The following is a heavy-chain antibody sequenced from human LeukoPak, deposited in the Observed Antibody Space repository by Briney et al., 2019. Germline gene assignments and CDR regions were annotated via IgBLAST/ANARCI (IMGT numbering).Heavy chain of an antibody. CDR1: GFSFSSFG. CDR3: AKDRVASITGGYLEH. J-gene: IGHJ1*01. D-gene: IGHD5-12*01. V-gene: IGHV3-30*02. CDR2: IRYDGSEK. Sequence: GGSLRLSCAASGFSFSSFGMHWVRQAPGRGLEWVAFIRYDGSEKSDADSVKGRLTISRDNSKKTLYLQMNDLSTEDTAVYYCAKDRVASITGGYLEHWGQGTPVIVSS.